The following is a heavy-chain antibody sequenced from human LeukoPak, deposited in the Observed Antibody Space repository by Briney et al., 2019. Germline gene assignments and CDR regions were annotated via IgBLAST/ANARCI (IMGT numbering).Heavy chain of an antibody. CDR3: ARVRQAVVMDY. J-gene: IGHJ4*02. V-gene: IGHV1-69*01. CDR1: GGTFSSYA. Sequence: SVKVSCKASGGTFSSYAISWVRQAPGQGLEWMGGSIPIFGTANSAQKFQGRVTITPDESTSTAYMELSSLRSEDTAVYYCARVRQAVVMDYWGQGTLVTVSS. D-gene: IGHD4-23*01. CDR2: SIPIFGTA.